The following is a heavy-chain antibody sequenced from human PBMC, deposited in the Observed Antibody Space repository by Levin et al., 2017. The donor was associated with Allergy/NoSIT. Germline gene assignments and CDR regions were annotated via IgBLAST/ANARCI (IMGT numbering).Heavy chain of an antibody. D-gene: IGHD5-18*01. CDR1: GGTFSSYA. Sequence: KISCKASGGTFSSYAISWVRQAPGQGLEWMGGIIPIFGTANYAQKFQGRVTITADESTSTAYMELSSLRSEDTAVYYCARGTGYSSYYFDYWGQGTLVTVSS. J-gene: IGHJ4*02. V-gene: IGHV1-69*01. CDR2: IIPIFGTA. CDR3: ARGTGYSSYYFDY.